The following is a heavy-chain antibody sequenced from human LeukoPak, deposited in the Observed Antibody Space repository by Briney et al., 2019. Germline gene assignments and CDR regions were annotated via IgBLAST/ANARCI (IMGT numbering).Heavy chain of an antibody. V-gene: IGHV1-8*03. CDR1: AYSFSTYD. J-gene: IGHJ3*02. D-gene: IGHD4-23*01. CDR3: ARRLGLRWDLQAFDI. CDR2: MNPDSGNT. Sequence: ASVKVSCKASAYSFSTYDIIWVRQATGQGLEWMGWMNPDSGNTGYAQKFQGRVTITRNTSISTAYMELSSLKSDDTAVYYCARRLGLRWDLQAFDIWGQGTMVTVSS.